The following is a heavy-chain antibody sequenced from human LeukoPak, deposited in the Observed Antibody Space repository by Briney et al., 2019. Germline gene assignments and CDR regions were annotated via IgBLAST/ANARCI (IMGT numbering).Heavy chain of an antibody. CDR3: ASALGGQGGH. D-gene: IGHD1-26*01. Sequence: GGSLRLSCAASGFTFDDYAMHWVRQAPGKGLVWVSLIKNDGSSTTYADSVKGRFTISRDNAKNTLFLQMNSLRADDTAIYYCASALGGQGGHWGQGTLVTVSS. V-gene: IGHV3-74*03. CDR2: IKNDGSST. CDR1: GFTFDDYA. J-gene: IGHJ4*02.